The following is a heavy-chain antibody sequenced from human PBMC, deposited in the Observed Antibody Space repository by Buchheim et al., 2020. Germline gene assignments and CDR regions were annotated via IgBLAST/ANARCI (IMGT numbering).Heavy chain of an antibody. Sequence: QVQLVQSGAEVKKPGASVKVSCKASGYTFTSYYMHWVRQAPGQGLEWMGIINPSGGSTSYAQKFQGRVTMTRDTSTSTVHMELSSLRSEDTAVYYCARAGRTTVVRADYYYGMDVWGQGTT. CDR3: ARAGRTTVVRADYYYGMDV. V-gene: IGHV1-46*01. D-gene: IGHD4-23*01. CDR1: GYTFTSYY. J-gene: IGHJ6*02. CDR2: INPSGGST.